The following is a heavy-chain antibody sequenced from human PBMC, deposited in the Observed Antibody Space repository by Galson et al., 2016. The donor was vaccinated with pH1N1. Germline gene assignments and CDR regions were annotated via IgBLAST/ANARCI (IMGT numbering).Heavy chain of an antibody. J-gene: IGHJ4*02. CDR3: AKVAGFFSGCYDF. Sequence: SLRLSCAASGFTFDDYAMHWVRQAPGKGLEWVSGISWNRGSIGYTDSVKGRFTISRDNAKNSLYLQMNSLRAEDTALCYCAKVAGFFSGCYDFWGQGTLVAVSS. D-gene: IGHD6-19*01. CDR2: ISWNRGSI. V-gene: IGHV3-9*01. CDR1: GFTFDDYA.